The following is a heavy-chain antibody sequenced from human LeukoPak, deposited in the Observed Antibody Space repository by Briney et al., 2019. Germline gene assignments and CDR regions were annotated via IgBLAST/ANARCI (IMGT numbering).Heavy chain of an antibody. V-gene: IGHV1-24*01. Sequence: ASVNVSCKVSGYTLTELSMHWVRQAPGKGLEWMGGFDPEDGETIYAQKFQGRVTMTEDTSTDTAYMELSSLRSEDTAVYYCATADTMTVQPGMDVWGQGTTVTVSS. D-gene: IGHD3-22*01. J-gene: IGHJ6*02. CDR2: FDPEDGET. CDR1: GYTLTELS. CDR3: ATADTMTVQPGMDV.